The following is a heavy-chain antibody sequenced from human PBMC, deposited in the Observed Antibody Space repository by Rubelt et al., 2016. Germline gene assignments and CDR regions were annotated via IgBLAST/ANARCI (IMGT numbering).Heavy chain of an antibody. D-gene: IGHD4-17*01. Sequence: QLQLQESGPGLEKPSETLSLTCTVSGGSISSSSYYWGWIRQPPGKGLEWIGSIYYSGSTYYNPSLKSRVTISVDTSKNQFSLKLSSVTAADTAVYYCARHEDYNGDYYFDYWGQGTLVTVSS. CDR3: ARHEDYNGDYYFDY. V-gene: IGHV4-39*01. CDR2: IYYSGST. CDR1: GGSISSSSYY. J-gene: IGHJ4*02.